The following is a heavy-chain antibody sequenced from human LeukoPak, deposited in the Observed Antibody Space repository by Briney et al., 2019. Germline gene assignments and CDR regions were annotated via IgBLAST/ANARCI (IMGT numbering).Heavy chain of an antibody. Sequence: ASVKVSCKASGYSFTSHYMHWVRQAPGQGLEWMGLINPSGSSTLYAQKFQGRVTMTRDMSTTTDYMELSSLRSEDTAVYYCATNGLEREKSFDYWGQGTLVTVSS. CDR2: INPSGSST. CDR3: ATNGLEREKSFDY. CDR1: GYSFTSHY. J-gene: IGHJ4*02. V-gene: IGHV1-46*01. D-gene: IGHD1-1*01.